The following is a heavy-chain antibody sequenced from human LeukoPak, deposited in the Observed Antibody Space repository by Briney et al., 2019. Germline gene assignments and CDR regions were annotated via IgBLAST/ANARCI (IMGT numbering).Heavy chain of an antibody. CDR2: IYYSGST. CDR3: ARGNGGSYSYYFDY. V-gene: IGHV4-39*07. Sequence: SEALSLTCTVSGGAISRSSYYWGWIRQPPGKGLEWIGSIYYSGSTYYNPSLKSRVTISVDTSKNQFSLKLSSVTAADTAVYYCARGNGGSYSYYFDYWGQGTLVTVSS. J-gene: IGHJ4*02. D-gene: IGHD1-26*01. CDR1: GGAISRSSYY.